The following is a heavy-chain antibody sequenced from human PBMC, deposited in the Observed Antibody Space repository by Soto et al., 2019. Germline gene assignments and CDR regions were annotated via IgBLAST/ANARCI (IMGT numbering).Heavy chain of an antibody. J-gene: IGHJ4*02. CDR3: ARGGAAGVDF. D-gene: IGHD2-15*01. V-gene: IGHV1-8*01. CDR2: MSPKTGNT. CDR1: GYTFTSLD. Sequence: QVQLLQSGAEVKNPGASVKVSCKASGYTFTSLDINWMRQAPGQGLEWMGWMSPKTGNTGYAQKFQDRVTMTWNIATSTAYMDLSSLTSEDTAVYYCARGGAAGVDFWGQGTLVTVSS.